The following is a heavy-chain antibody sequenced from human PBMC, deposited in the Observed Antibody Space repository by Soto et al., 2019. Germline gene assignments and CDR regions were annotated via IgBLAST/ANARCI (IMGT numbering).Heavy chain of an antibody. CDR1: GFTFSSYA. D-gene: IGHD6-6*01. V-gene: IGHV3-23*01. CDR2: ISGSGGST. CDR3: AKGEYSSSSLALYYFDY. J-gene: IGHJ4*02. Sequence: GGSLRLSCAASGFTFSSYAMSWVRQAPGKGLEWVSAISGSGGSTYYADSVKGRFTISRDNSKNTLYLQMNGLRAEDTAVYYCAKGEYSSSSLALYYFDYWGQGTLVTVSS.